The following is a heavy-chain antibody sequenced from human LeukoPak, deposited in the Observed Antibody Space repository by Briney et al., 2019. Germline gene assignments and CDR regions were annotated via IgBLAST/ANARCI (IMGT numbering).Heavy chain of an antibody. D-gene: IGHD3-10*01. CDR1: GFTLSSYA. CDR3: AKVMKGSERLTMVRGVIIKTAGLYYMDV. J-gene: IGHJ6*03. CDR2: ISASGGST. V-gene: IGHV3-23*01. Sequence: GGSLRLSCAASGFTLSSYAMSWVRQAPGKGLEWVSSISASGGSTNYADSVKGRFTISRDNSKNTVYLQMDSLRAEDTAVYYCAKVMKGSERLTMVRGVIIKTAGLYYMDVWGKGTAVTVSS.